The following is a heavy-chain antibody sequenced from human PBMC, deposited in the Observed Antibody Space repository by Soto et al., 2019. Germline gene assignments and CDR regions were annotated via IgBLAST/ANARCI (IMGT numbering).Heavy chain of an antibody. CDR2: TYYRSKWYN. J-gene: IGHJ6*02. CDR3: ARDKGYCSGGRCFRLDV. CDR1: LDSFSSNSAA. V-gene: IGHV6-1*01. Sequence: SQTLSLTCSLSLDSFSSNSAACNWSRQSPSRGLEWLGRTYYRSKWYNDYAVSVKSRITINPDTSKNQFSLQLNSVTPEDTAVYYCARDKGYCSGGRCFRLDVWGQGTTVTVSS. D-gene: IGHD2-15*01.